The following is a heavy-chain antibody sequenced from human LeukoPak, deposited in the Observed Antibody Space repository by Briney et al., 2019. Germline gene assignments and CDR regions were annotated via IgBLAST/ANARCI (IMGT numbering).Heavy chain of an antibody. CDR3: ARGGGPTPFDY. V-gene: IGHV4-30-2*01. CDR1: GGSISSGGYS. J-gene: IGHJ4*02. CDR2: IYHSGST. D-gene: IGHD2-15*01. Sequence: PSQTLSLTCAVSGGSISSGGYSWSWIRQPPGKGLEWIGYIYHSGSTYYNPSLKSRVTISVDRSKNQFSLRLSSVTAADTAVYYCARGGGPTPFDYWGQGTQVTVSS.